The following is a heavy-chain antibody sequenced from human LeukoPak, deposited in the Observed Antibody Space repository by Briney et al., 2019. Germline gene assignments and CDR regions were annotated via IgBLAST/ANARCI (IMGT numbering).Heavy chain of an antibody. Sequence: SGTLSLTCTVAGGSISSGDYYWSWIRQPPGKGLEWVGYIYYSGSTYYNPSLKSRVTISVDTSKNQFSLKLSSVTAADTAVYYCARGGYSRYDYYYYYMDVRGKGTTVTVSS. CDR3: ARGGYSRYDYYYYYMDV. D-gene: IGHD5-12*01. CDR2: IYYSGST. V-gene: IGHV4-30-4*08. CDR1: GGSISSGDYY. J-gene: IGHJ6*03.